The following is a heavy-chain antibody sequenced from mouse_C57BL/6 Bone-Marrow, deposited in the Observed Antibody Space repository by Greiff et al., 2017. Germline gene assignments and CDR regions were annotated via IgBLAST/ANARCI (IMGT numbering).Heavy chain of an antibody. CDR1: GYTFTSYW. Sequence: QVQLQQSGAELVRPGTSVKLSCKASGYTFTSYWMHWVKQRPGQGLEWIGVIDPSDSYTNYNQKFKGKATLTVDTSSSTAYMQLSSLTSEDSAVYYCAKLPHWGQGTLVTVSA. J-gene: IGHJ3*01. V-gene: IGHV1-59*01. CDR2: IDPSDSYT. CDR3: AKLPH. D-gene: IGHD5-5*01.